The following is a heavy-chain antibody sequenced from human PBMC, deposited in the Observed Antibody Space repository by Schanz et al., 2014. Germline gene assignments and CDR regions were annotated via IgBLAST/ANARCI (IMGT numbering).Heavy chain of an antibody. J-gene: IGHJ4*02. CDR2: ISSRRTV. CDR1: GFTFSDNF. D-gene: IGHD6-19*01. CDR3: ARYNSGHSDY. Sequence: QVQLVESGGGLVKPGGSLRLSCAASGFTFSDNFMSWIRQAPGKGLEWISYISSRRTVKYADSVKGRFTISRDNAKSSLYLQMDSLRADDTAVYYCARYNSGHSDYWGQGTLVTVSS. V-gene: IGHV3-11*01.